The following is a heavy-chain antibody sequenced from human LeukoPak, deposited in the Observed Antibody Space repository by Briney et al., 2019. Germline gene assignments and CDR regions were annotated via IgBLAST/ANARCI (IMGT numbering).Heavy chain of an antibody. CDR3: ARASRDVWGSYRYTRLDY. Sequence: SETLSLTCTVSGGSISCYYWSWIRQPPGKGLEWIGYIYYSGSTNYNPSLKSRVTISVDTSKNQFSLKLSSVTAADTAVYYCARASRDVWGSYRYTRLDYWGQGTLVTVSS. V-gene: IGHV4-59*08. CDR1: GGSISCYY. CDR2: IYYSGST. D-gene: IGHD3-16*02. J-gene: IGHJ4*02.